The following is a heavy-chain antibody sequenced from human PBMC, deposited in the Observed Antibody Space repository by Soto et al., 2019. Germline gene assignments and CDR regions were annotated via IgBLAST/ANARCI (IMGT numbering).Heavy chain of an antibody. CDR1: GGTFSSYA. V-gene: IGHV1-69*12. J-gene: IGHJ4*02. CDR3: AVGGDGYNTGSPAYFDY. D-gene: IGHD3-10*01. CDR2: IIPIFGTA. Sequence: QVQLVQSGAEVKKPGSSVKVSCKASGGTFSSYAISWVRQAPGQGLEWMGGIIPIFGTANYAQKFQGRVTITADESTSTAYMELSSLRSEDTAVYYCAVGGDGYNTGSPAYFDYWGQGTLVTVSS.